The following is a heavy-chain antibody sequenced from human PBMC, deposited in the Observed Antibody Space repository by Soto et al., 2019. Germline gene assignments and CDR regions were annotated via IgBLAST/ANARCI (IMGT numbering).Heavy chain of an antibody. CDR1: GFTFSSYG. D-gene: IGHD3-10*01. J-gene: IGHJ6*02. Sequence: QVQLVESGGGVVQPGRSLRLSCAASGFTFSSYGMHWVRQAPGKGLEWVAVIWYDGSNKYYADSVKGRFTISRDNYKNTLYLQMNSLRAEDTAVYYCARDRRLLWFGEFYDYGMDVWGQGTTVTVSS. V-gene: IGHV3-33*01. CDR3: ARDRRLLWFGEFYDYGMDV. CDR2: IWYDGSNK.